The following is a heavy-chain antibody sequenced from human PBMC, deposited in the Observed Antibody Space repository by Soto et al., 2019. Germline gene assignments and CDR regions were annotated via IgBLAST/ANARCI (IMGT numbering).Heavy chain of an antibody. V-gene: IGHV1-2*02. CDR2: INPNSGGT. D-gene: IGHD2-15*01. CDR1: GYTFTGYY. Sequence: ASVKVSGKASGYTFTGYYMHWVRQAPGQGLEWMGWINPNSGGTNYAQKFQGRVTMTRDTSISTAYMELSRLRSDDTAVYYCARPLGYCSGGSCYAEYFQHWGQGTLVTVSS. CDR3: ARPLGYCSGGSCYAEYFQH. J-gene: IGHJ1*01.